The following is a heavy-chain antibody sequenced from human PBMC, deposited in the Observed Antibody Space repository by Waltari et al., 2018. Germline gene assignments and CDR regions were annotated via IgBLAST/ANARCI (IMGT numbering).Heavy chain of an antibody. Sequence: EVQLVESGGGLVQPGGSLSLSCAASGFTFSRYGISWVRPASGRGLEWVSGISGSASGTYYADSVKGRFTISRDNSENTLYLQMNSLRVEDTAVYFCAKERGSGWTDAFDIWGQGTVVTVSS. CDR2: ISGSASGT. CDR1: GFTFSRYG. J-gene: IGHJ3*02. CDR3: AKERGSGWTDAFDI. D-gene: IGHD6-19*01. V-gene: IGHV3-23*04.